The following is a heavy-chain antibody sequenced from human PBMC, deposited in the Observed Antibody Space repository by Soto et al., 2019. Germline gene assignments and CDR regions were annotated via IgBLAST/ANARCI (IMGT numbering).Heavy chain of an antibody. J-gene: IGHJ6*02. CDR3: ARETGRSRIAARLFKQYGMAV. D-gene: IGHD6-6*01. V-gene: IGHV3-13*01. CDR2: IGTAGDT. Sequence: EVQLVESGGGLVQPGGSLRLSCAASGFTFSSYDMHWVRQATGKGLEGVSAIGTAGDTYYPGSVKGRFTISRENAKNSLYLQMNSLRAKDTAVYYCARETGRSRIAARLFKQYGMAVWGQGTTVTVSS. CDR1: GFTFSSYD.